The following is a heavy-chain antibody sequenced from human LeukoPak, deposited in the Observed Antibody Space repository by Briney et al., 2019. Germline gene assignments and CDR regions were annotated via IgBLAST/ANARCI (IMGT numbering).Heavy chain of an antibody. CDR3: ASSITIFGVVPALFDY. V-gene: IGHV1-2*02. CDR2: INPNSGGT. CDR1: GYTFTGYY. J-gene: IGHJ4*02. Sequence: ASVKVSCKASGYTFTGYYMHWVRQAPGQGLEWMGWINPNSGGTNYAQKFQGRVTMTRDTSISPAYMELSRLRSDDTAVYYCASSITIFGVVPALFDYWGQGTLVTVSS. D-gene: IGHD3-3*01.